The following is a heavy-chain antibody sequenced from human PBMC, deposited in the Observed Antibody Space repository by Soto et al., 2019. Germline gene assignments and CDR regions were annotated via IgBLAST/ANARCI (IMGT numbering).Heavy chain of an antibody. J-gene: IGHJ4*02. CDR1: GYTFTSYG. CDR3: ARDLAAGMIDY. Sequence: GASVKVSYKASGYTFTSYGISWVRQAPGQGLEWMGWISAHNGNTKYAQKVQGRVTMTTDTSTSTAYMELRSLRSDDTAVYYCARDLAAGMIDYWGQGTLVTVSS. V-gene: IGHV1-18*01. D-gene: IGHD6-13*01. CDR2: ISAHNGNT.